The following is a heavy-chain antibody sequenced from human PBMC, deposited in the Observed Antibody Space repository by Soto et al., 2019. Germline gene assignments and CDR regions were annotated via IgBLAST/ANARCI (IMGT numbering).Heavy chain of an antibody. J-gene: IGHJ5*02. CDR3: ARGWGIAAPGPNWFDP. CDR2: INPNSGGT. CDR1: GYSLSGYY. V-gene: IGHV1-2*02. Sequence: ASVKVSCKASGYSLSGYYLHWVRQAPGQGPEWMGWINPNSGGTKYVQKFQGRVTMTRDTSISTVYLELSRLRSDDTAVYYCARGWGIAAPGPNWFDPWGQGTLVTAPQ. D-gene: IGHD6-13*01.